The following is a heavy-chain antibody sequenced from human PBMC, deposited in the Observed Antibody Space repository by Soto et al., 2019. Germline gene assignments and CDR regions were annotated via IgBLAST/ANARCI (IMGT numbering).Heavy chain of an antibody. J-gene: IGHJ6*02. V-gene: IGHV4-31*03. CDR2: IYYSGST. D-gene: IGHD6-25*01. CDR3: ARDYAAEAPDV. Sequence: PSETLSLTCTVFGGSISSGGYYWSWIRQHPGKGLEWIGYIYYSGSTYYNPSLKSRVTISVDTSKNQFSLKLSSVTAADTAVYYCARDYAAEAPDVWGQGTTVTVSS. CDR1: GGSISSGGYY.